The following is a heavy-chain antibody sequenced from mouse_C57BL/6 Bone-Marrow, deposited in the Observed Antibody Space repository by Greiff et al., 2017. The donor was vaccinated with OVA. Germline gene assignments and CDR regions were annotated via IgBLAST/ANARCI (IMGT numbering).Heavy chain of an antibody. CDR1: GYTFTSYW. J-gene: IGHJ2*01. Sequence: QVQLQHPGAELVKPGASVKMSCKASGYTFTSYWITWVKQRPGQGLEWIGDIYPGSGSTNYNEKFKSKATLTVDTSSSTAYMQLSSLTSEDSAVYYCARRGPDYYGSRYYFDYWGQGTTLTVSS. CDR3: ARRGPDYYGSRYYFDY. CDR2: IYPGSGST. D-gene: IGHD1-1*01. V-gene: IGHV1-55*01.